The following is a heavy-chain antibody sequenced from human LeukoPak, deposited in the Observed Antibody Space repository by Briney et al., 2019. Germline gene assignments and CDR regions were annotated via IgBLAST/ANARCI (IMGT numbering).Heavy chain of an antibody. J-gene: IGHJ4*02. CDR2: MFYSGST. V-gene: IGHV4-31*03. CDR3: ARGSYMVRGVINPFFLDY. Sequence: PSQTLSLTCTVSGGSISSGGYYWSWIRQLPGQGLEWIGYMFYSGSTDYNPSPKSRVTMSLDSSKNQFSLKLSSVTAADTAVYYCARGSYMVRGVINPFFLDYWGQGTLVTVSS. D-gene: IGHD3-10*01. CDR1: GGSISSGGYY.